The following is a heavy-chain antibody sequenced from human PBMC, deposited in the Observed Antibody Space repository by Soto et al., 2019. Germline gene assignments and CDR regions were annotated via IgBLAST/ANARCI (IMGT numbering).Heavy chain of an antibody. CDR2: IRTKANDYAT. Sequence: PGGSLRLSCAASGFTFSGSAMHWVRQASGKGLEWVGRIRTKANDYATAYAASVKGRFTIFRDDSKNMAYLQMHSLKTEDTAVYYCSRQKDGGDYYYFYAMDVWGQGATVTVS. CDR3: SRQKDGGDYYYFYAMDV. CDR1: GFTFSGSA. J-gene: IGHJ6*02. V-gene: IGHV3-73*01.